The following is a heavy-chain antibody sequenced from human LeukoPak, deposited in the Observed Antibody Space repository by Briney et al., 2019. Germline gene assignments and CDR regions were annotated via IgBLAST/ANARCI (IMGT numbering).Heavy chain of an antibody. J-gene: IGHJ4*02. D-gene: IGHD5-18*01. CDR1: GGTFSSYA. Sequence: ASVKVSCKASGGTFSSYAISWVRQAPGQGLEWMGGIIPIFGTANYAQKFQGRVTITADESTSTAYMELSSLRSEDTAVYYCARGIQLWLRSYYFDYWGQGTLVTVSS. V-gene: IGHV1-69*13. CDR3: ARGIQLWLRSYYFDY. CDR2: IIPIFGTA.